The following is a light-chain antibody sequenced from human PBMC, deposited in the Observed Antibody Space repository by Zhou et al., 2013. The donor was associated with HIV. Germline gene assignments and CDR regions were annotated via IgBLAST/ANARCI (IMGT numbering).Light chain of an antibody. J-gene: IGKJ1*01. CDR2: AAS. V-gene: IGKV1-9*01. CDR3: QQYNTYPWT. CDR1: QGIRSN. Sequence: IQVTQSPSFLSASVGDRVTITCRASQGIRSNLAWYQQKPGKAPRLLIYAASTLQSGVPSRFSGSGSGTEFTLTISSLQPEDFATYYCQQYNTYPWTFGQGPRWKSN.